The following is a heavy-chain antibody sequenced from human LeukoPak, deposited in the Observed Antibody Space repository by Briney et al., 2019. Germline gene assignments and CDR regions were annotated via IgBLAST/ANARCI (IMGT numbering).Heavy chain of an antibody. V-gene: IGHV1-2*02. CDR3: ARDPTLGGSPFYFDY. CDR2: INPNSGGT. Sequence: ASVKVSCKASGYTFTGNHMHWVRRAPGQGLEWMGWINPNSGGTNYAQKLQGRVTMTTDTSTSTAYMELRSLRSDDTAVYYCARDPTLGGSPFYFDYWGQGTLVTVFS. J-gene: IGHJ4*02. D-gene: IGHD1-26*01. CDR1: GYTFTGNH.